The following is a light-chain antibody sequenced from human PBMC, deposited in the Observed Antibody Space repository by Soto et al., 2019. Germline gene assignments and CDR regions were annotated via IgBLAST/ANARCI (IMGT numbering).Light chain of an antibody. J-gene: IGLJ1*01. Sequence: QSALTQPASVSGSPGQSITISCTGTSSDVGSYNFVSWYQQYPGKAPKLMIYEVSKRSSGVSNRFSGSKSGNTASLTISGLQAEDEADYYCCSYASSSTLNFVFGTGTKLTVL. CDR2: EVS. V-gene: IGLV2-23*02. CDR1: SSDVGSYNF. CDR3: CSYASSSTLNFV.